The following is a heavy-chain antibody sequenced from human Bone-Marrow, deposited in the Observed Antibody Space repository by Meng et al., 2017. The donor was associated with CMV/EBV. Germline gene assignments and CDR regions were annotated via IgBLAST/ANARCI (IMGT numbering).Heavy chain of an antibody. CDR2: IRYDGSNK. CDR1: GFTFSSYG. D-gene: IGHD1-1*01. J-gene: IGHJ6*02. Sequence: GASLKISCAASGFTFSSYGMHWVRQAPGKGLEWVAFIRYDGSNKYYADSVKGRFTISRDNSENTLYLLMNSLRAEDTAVYYCAKGAKGTAHYPYYYGMDVWGQGTTVTVSS. V-gene: IGHV3-30*02. CDR3: AKGAKGTAHYPYYYGMDV.